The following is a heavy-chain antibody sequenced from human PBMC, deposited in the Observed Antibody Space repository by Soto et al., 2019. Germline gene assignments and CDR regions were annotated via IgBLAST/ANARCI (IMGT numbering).Heavy chain of an antibody. D-gene: IGHD3-3*01. CDR2: IYYSGST. V-gene: IGHV4-30-4*01. CDR3: ARCRYYDFWSGSDYWYFDL. Sequence: QVKLQESGPGLVKPSQTLSLTCTVSGGSISSGDYYWSWIRQPPGKGLEWIGYIYYSGSTYYNPSLKSRVTISVDTSKNQFSLKLSSVTAADTAVYYCARCRYYDFWSGSDYWYFDLWGRGTLVTVSS. CDR1: GGSISSGDYY. J-gene: IGHJ2*01.